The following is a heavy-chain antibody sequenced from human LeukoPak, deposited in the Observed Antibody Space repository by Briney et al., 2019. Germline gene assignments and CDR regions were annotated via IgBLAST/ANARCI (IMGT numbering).Heavy chain of an antibody. CDR1: GYTFTGYY. V-gene: IGHV1-2*02. CDR2: ITPSSGGT. J-gene: IGHJ4*02. D-gene: IGHD2-21*01. Sequence: ASVKVSCKASGYTFTGYYVHWVRQAPGQGLEWMGWITPSSGGTNYAQKFQGRVTMTRDTSISTAYLELSRLRSDDTAVYYCARSYRGRRFDYWGQGTLVTVSS. CDR3: ARSYRGRRFDY.